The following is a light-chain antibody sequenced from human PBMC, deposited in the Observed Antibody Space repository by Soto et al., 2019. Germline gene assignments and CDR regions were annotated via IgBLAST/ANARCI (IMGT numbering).Light chain of an antibody. CDR1: QSILDRSKNKYY. Sequence: DIVMTQSPDSLAVSLGERATFNCKSSQSILDRSKNKYYLAWYQQKSGQPPKLLIYWASLREPGVPDRFTVSGSGTDFTLTISSLQAEDVAVYYCQQYFTSPCTFGQGTKVEI. CDR3: QQYFTSPCT. V-gene: IGKV4-1*01. CDR2: WAS. J-gene: IGKJ1*01.